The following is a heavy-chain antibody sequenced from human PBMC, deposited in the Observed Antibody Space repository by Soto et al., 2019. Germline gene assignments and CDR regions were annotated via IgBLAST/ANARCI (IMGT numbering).Heavy chain of an antibody. J-gene: IGHJ3*02. V-gene: IGHV3-23*01. CDR3: AKYSSGWYDAFDI. CDR1: GFTFSSYA. D-gene: IGHD6-19*01. Sequence: LRLSCAASGFTFSSYAMSWVRQAPGKGLEWVSAISGSGGSTYYADSVKGRFTISRDNSKNTLYLQMNSPRAEDTAVYYCAKYSSGWYDAFDIWGQGTMVTVSS. CDR2: ISGSGGST.